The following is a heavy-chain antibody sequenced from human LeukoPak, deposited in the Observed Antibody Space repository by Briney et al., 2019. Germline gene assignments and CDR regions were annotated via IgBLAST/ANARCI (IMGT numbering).Heavy chain of an antibody. CDR1: GFIFSHYT. CDR2: IISSSIYI. V-gene: IGHV3-21*04. D-gene: IGHD3-22*01. Sequence: PGGSLRLSCAASGFIFSHYTMNWVRQAPGKGLEWVSSIISSSIYIYYADSVKGRFTISRDNAKNTLYLQMNSLRAEDTAVYYCAGTKTYYYDSSGYYYFDYWGQGTLVTVSS. CDR3: AGTKTYYYDSSGYYYFDY. J-gene: IGHJ4*02.